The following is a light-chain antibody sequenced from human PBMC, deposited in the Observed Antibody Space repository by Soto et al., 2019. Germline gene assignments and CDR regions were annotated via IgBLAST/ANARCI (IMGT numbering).Light chain of an antibody. CDR1: QIVSSNY. V-gene: IGKV3-20*01. CDR2: GAS. J-gene: IGKJ2*01. Sequence: EIVLTQSPGTLSVSPGERATLSCRASQIVSSNYLAWYQQKPGQAPRLLFYGASSRATGIPDRFSGSGSGTDFTLSISRLEPDDFAVYYCQQYVSPPPYTFGQGTKLEIK. CDR3: QQYVSPPPYT.